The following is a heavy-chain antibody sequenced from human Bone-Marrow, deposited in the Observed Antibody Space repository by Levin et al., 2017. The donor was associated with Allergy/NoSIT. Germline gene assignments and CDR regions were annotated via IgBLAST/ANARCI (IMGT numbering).Heavy chain of an antibody. J-gene: IGHJ3*02. CDR2: ISPYNGDT. V-gene: IGHV1-18*01. CDR3: ARESADTAAETVDI. D-gene: IGHD5-18*01. CDR1: GFSFTSFG. Sequence: ASVKVSCKASGFSFTSFGISWVRQAPGQGLEWMGWISPYNGDTNYAQKLQGRVTMTTDTSTSTAYMALRSLRSDDPAVYYFARESADTAAETVDIWGQGTMVTAAS.